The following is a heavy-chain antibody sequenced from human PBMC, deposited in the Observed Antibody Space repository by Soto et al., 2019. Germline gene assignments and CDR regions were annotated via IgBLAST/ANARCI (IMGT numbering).Heavy chain of an antibody. Sequence: ASVKVSCKASGYTFTSYAMHWVRQAPGQRLEWMGWINAGNGNTKYSQKFQGRVTITRDTSASTAYMELSSLRSEDTAVYYCARVAYYEFWSRYYKTVFWGQGPLVTVSS. CDR3: ARVAYYEFWSRYYKTVF. J-gene: IGHJ4*02. V-gene: IGHV1-3*01. CDR2: INAGNGNT. CDR1: GYTFTSYA. D-gene: IGHD3-3*01.